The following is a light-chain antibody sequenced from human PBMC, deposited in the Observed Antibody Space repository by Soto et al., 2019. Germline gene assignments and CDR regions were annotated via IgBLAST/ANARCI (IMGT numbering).Light chain of an antibody. J-gene: IGKJ1*01. V-gene: IGKV3-20*01. CDR3: QQYSSSPWT. CDR2: VAS. CDR1: QTVSSSY. Sequence: EIVLTQSPGTLSLSPGERATLSCRASQTVSSSYLAWYQQKPGQAPRLLIYVASSRATGIPDRFSGGGSGTDFTLTISRLEPEYFAVYYCQQYSSSPWTVGQRTKVEIK.